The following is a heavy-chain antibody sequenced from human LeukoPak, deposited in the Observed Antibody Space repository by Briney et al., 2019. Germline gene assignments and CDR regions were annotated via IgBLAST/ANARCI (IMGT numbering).Heavy chain of an antibody. J-gene: IGHJ4*02. CDR3: TRAQENYFDY. Sequence: PGGSLRLSRAASGFTFSSYSMNWVRQAPGKGLEWVSSISSSSSYIYYADSVKGRFTISRDNAKNSLYLQMNSLRAEDTAVYYCTRAQENYFDYWGQGTLVTVSS. CDR1: GFTFSSYS. CDR2: ISSSSSYI. V-gene: IGHV3-21*01.